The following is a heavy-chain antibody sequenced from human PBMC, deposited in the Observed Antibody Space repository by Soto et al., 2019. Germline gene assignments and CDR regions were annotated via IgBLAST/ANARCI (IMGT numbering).Heavy chain of an antibody. D-gene: IGHD6-19*01. Sequence: EVQLVESGGGLVKPGGSLRLSCAASGFTFSIYTMNWVRQAPGKGLEWVSFIATSSSYIYYTDSLNGRFTISRDNGKNSLYLQINSLRAEDTAVYYCARDISGWGNFDSWGQGTLVTVSS. CDR2: IATSSSYI. CDR1: GFTFSIYT. CDR3: ARDISGWGNFDS. J-gene: IGHJ5*01. V-gene: IGHV3-21*01.